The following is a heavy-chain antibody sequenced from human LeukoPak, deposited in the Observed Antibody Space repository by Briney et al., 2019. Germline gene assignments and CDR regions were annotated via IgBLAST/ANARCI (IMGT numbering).Heavy chain of an antibody. Sequence: SETLSLTCTVSGGSISSYYWSWNRQPPGKGLEWIAYIHYSGNSNYNPSLRSRATISEDTSKNQFSLKLSSVTAADTAVYYCARALSITSAGPGYWGQGTLVTVSS. V-gene: IGHV4-59*01. CDR2: IHYSGNS. CDR1: GGSISSYY. CDR3: ARALSITSAGPGY. J-gene: IGHJ4*02. D-gene: IGHD6-13*01.